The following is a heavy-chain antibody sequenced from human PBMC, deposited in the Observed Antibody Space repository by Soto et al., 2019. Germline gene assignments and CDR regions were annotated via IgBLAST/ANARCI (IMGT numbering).Heavy chain of an antibody. D-gene: IGHD3-10*01. Sequence: SDTLSLTCAVSGGSISSSNWWSWVRQPPGKGLEWIGEIYHSGSTNYNPSLKSRVTISVDKSKNQFSLKLSSVTAADTAVYYCARDRRVLLWFGEGGGRRDYYYYYGMDVWGQGTTVTVSS. J-gene: IGHJ6*02. CDR1: GGSISSSNW. CDR3: ARDRRVLLWFGEGGGRRDYYYYYGMDV. V-gene: IGHV4-4*02. CDR2: IYHSGST.